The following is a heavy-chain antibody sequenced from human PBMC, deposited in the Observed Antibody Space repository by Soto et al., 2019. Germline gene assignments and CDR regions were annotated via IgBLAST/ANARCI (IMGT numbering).Heavy chain of an antibody. J-gene: IGHJ4*02. V-gene: IGHV3-74*01. CDR3: ARGDGDYVDCNGYVGRH. Sequence: EVQLVESGGDLVQPGGSLRLSCAASGFTFSSYWMHWVRQAPGKGLVWVSRIKSDGSGEIYADSVKGRFTVSRDNAKNTLYLLINSLGTEVTAVYYCARGDGDYVDCNGYVGRHWGQGTRVTVSS. D-gene: IGHD3-22*01. CDR1: GFTFSSYW. CDR2: IKSDGSGE.